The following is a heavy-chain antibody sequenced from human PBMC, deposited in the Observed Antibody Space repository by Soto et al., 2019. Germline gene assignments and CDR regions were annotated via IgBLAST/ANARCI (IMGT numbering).Heavy chain of an antibody. CDR1: GFTFDDYA. V-gene: IGHV3-9*01. CDR2: ISWNSGSI. CDR3: AKGARVGDFWSGSSFDY. Sequence: EVQLVESGGGLVQPGRSLRLSCAASGFTFDDYAMHWVRQAPGKGLEWVSGISWNSGSIGYADSVKGRFTISRDNAKNSLYLQMNSLRAEDTALYYCAKGARVGDFWSGSSFDYWGQGTLVTVSS. D-gene: IGHD3-3*01. J-gene: IGHJ4*02.